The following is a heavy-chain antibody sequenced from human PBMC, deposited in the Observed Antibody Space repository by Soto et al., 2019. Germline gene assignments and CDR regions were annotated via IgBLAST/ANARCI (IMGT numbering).Heavy chain of an antibody. CDR3: ARGRTTRVSRGVANQGYYYMDV. D-gene: IGHD5-12*01. J-gene: IGHJ6*03. CDR1: GYTFTSYD. CDR2: MNPNSGNT. V-gene: IGHV1-8*01. Sequence: ASVKVSCKASGYTFTSYDINWVRQATGQGLEWMGWMNPNSGNTGYAQKFQGRVTMTRNTSISTAYMELSSLRSEDTAVYYCARGRTTRVSRGVANQGYYYMDVWGKGTTVTVSS.